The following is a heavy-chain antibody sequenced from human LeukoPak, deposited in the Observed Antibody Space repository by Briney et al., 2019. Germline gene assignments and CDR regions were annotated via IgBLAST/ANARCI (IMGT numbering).Heavy chain of an antibody. CDR2: ISGSGGST. CDR1: GFTFSSYA. V-gene: IGHV3-23*01. D-gene: IGHD3-22*01. CDR3: ARSRSSGWLLGFVDAFDI. Sequence: PGGSLRLSCAASGFTFSSYAMSWVRQAPGKGLEWVSAISGSGGSTYYADSVKGRFTISRDNSKNTLYLQMNSLRAEDTAVYYCARSRSSGWLLGFVDAFDIWGQGTMVTVSS. J-gene: IGHJ3*02.